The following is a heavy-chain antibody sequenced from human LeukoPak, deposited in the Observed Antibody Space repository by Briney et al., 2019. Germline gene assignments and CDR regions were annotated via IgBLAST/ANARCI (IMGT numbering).Heavy chain of an antibody. J-gene: IGHJ4*02. D-gene: IGHD1-26*01. CDR1: GFTVSSNY. Sequence: GGSLRLSCAASGFTVSSNYMSWARQAPGKGLEWFSVIYSGGSTYYADSVKGRFTISRDNSKNTLYLQMNSLRAEDTAVYYCARHSGSYFYYYFDFWGQGTLVTVSS. CDR2: IYSGGST. V-gene: IGHV3-53*01. CDR3: ARHSGSYFYYYFDF.